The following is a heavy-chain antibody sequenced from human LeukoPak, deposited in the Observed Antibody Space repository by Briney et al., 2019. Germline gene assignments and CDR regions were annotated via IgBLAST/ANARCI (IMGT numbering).Heavy chain of an antibody. D-gene: IGHD6-6*01. CDR1: GFTFSSYA. J-gene: IGHJ4*02. Sequence: GGSLRLSCAASGFTFSSYAMHWVRQAPGKGLEWVAVISYDGSNKYYADSVKGRFTISRDNSKNTLYLQMNSLRAEDTAVYYCATLYSSWAPHFDYWGQGTLVTVSS. CDR3: ATLYSSWAPHFDY. CDR2: ISYDGSNK. V-gene: IGHV3-30*04.